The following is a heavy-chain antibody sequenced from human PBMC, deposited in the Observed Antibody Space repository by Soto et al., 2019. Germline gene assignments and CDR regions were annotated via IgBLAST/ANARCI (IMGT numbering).Heavy chain of an antibody. CDR3: AREFLGAAAELDY. CDR1: GFTFSSYS. CDR2: ISSSSSYI. V-gene: IGHV3-21*01. J-gene: IGHJ4*02. D-gene: IGHD6-13*01. Sequence: EVQLVESGGGLVKPGGSLRLSCAASGFTFSSYSMNWVRQAPGKGLEWVSSISSSSSYIYYADSVKGRFTISRDNAKNSLYLQMNSLRAEDTAVYYCAREFLGAAAELDYWGQGTLVTVSS.